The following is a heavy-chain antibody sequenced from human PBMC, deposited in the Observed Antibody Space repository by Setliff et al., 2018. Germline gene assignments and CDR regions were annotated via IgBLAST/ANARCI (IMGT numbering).Heavy chain of an antibody. CDR3: AGDPPRSDWRLDS. CDR2: IFYDGSEK. Sequence: GGSLRLSCAASGFTFSTYAMHWVRQAPGKGLEWVGYIFYDGSEKYYADSVRGRFTISRDNSKNTVYLEMNNLRADDTAVYYCAGDPPRSDWRLDSWGQGTLVTVSS. V-gene: IGHV3-33*08. D-gene: IGHD1-26*01. J-gene: IGHJ4*02. CDR1: GFTFSTYA.